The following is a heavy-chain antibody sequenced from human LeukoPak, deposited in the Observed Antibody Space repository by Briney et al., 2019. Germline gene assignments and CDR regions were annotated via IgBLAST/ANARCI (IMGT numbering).Heavy chain of an antibody. Sequence: GGSLRLSCAASGFTFSSYGMHWVRQAPGKGLEWVAVISYDGSNKYYADSVKGRFTISRDNSKNTLYLQMNSLRAEDTAVYYCASPGDFWSGYYQSLDYWGQGTLVTVSS. D-gene: IGHD3-3*01. V-gene: IGHV3-30*03. J-gene: IGHJ4*02. CDR1: GFTFSSYG. CDR3: ASPGDFWSGYYQSLDY. CDR2: ISYDGSNK.